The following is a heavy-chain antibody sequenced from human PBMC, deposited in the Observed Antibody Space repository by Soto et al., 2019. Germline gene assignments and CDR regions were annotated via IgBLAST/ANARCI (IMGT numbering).Heavy chain of an antibody. Sequence: SETLSLTCTVSGGSISGYYWSWIRQSPEKGLEYIGYISYSGSTNYNLSLKSRVTTSLDTSKNQFSLKLSSVTAADTAIYYCASLNFDILTGYYAFDLWGQGTMVTVSS. J-gene: IGHJ3*01. V-gene: IGHV4-59*08. CDR1: GGSISGYY. CDR2: ISYSGST. CDR3: ASLNFDILTGYYAFDL. D-gene: IGHD3-9*01.